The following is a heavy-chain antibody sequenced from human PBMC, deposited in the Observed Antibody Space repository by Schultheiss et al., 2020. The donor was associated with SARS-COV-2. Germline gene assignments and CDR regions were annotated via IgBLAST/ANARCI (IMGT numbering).Heavy chain of an antibody. Sequence: SETLSLTCAVYGGSFSGYYWSWIRQPPGKGLEWIGEINHSGSTNYNPSLKSRVTISVDTSKNQFSLKLTSVTAADTAVYYCARVAAFGVVIYFDYWGQGTLVTVSS. J-gene: IGHJ4*02. V-gene: IGHV4-34*01. CDR3: ARVAAFGVVIYFDY. CDR1: GGSFSGYY. D-gene: IGHD3-3*01. CDR2: INHSGST.